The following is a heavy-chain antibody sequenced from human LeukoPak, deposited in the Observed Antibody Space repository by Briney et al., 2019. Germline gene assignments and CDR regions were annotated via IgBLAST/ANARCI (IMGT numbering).Heavy chain of an antibody. D-gene: IGHD5-12*01. V-gene: IGHV4-59*08. CDR3: ARMGGYSGYATH. J-gene: IGHJ4*02. Sequence: PSETLSLTCTVSGGSISTYYWSWIRQAPGKGLEWIGYIYSSGSANYNPSLKSRVTMSVDTSKNQFSLKLSSVTAADTAVYYCARMGGYSGYATHWGQGTLVTVYS. CDR1: GGSISTYY. CDR2: IYSSGSA.